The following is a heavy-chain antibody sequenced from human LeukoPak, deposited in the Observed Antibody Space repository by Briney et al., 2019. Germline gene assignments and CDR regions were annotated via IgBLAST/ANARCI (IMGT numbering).Heavy chain of an antibody. J-gene: IGHJ3*02. D-gene: IGHD1-1*01. CDR3: ARRTQEGAFDI. Sequence: PSETLSLTCTVSGGSISSYYWSWIRQPPGKGLEWIGYIYYSGSTNYNPSLKSRVTISVDTSKSQFSLKLSSVTAADTAVYYCARRTQEGAFDIWGQGTMVTVSS. CDR1: GGSISSYY. CDR2: IYYSGST. V-gene: IGHV4-59*08.